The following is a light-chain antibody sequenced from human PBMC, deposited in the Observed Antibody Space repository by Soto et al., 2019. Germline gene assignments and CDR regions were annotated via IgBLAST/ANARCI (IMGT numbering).Light chain of an antibody. V-gene: IGKV3-15*01. J-gene: IGKJ3*01. Sequence: EIVMTQSPATLSVSPGERATLSCRASQSVSSNLAWYQQKPGQAPRLLIYGASTRATGIPARFSGSGSGTEFTLTISSLQSEDFAVYYCQQYGSSPFFGPGTKVDIK. CDR1: QSVSSN. CDR2: GAS. CDR3: QQYGSSPF.